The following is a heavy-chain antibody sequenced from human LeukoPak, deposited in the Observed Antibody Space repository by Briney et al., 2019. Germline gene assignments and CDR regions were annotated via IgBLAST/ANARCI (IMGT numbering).Heavy chain of an antibody. V-gene: IGHV3-53*01. CDR2: IYSGGST. D-gene: IGHD1-26*01. Sequence: GGSVRLSCAASGFTVSSNYMSWVRQAPGKGLEWVSIIYSGGSTFYADSVKGRFTISRDNSKNTLYLQMNSLRAEDTAVYYCARGGSYLSAFGIWGQGTMVTVSS. CDR3: ARGGSYLSAFGI. CDR1: GFTVSSNY. J-gene: IGHJ3*02.